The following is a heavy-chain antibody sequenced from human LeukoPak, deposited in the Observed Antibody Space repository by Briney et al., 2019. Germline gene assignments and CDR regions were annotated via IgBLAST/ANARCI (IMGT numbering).Heavy chain of an antibody. Sequence: ASVKVSCKASGYTSTSYDINWVRQATGQGLEWMGWMNPNSGNTGYAQKFQGRVTMTRNTSINTAYMELSSLRSEDTAVYYCARGGEIAVRDAFDIWGQGTMVTVSS. D-gene: IGHD6-19*01. V-gene: IGHV1-8*01. CDR2: MNPNSGNT. CDR3: ARGGEIAVRDAFDI. CDR1: GYTSTSYD. J-gene: IGHJ3*02.